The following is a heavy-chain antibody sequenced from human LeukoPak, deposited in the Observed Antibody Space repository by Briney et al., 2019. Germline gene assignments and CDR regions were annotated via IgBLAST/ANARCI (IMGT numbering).Heavy chain of an antibody. D-gene: IGHD3-10*01. Sequence: ASVKVSCKASGYTFTGYYMHWVRQAPGQGLEWMGWINPNSGGTNYAQKFQGRVTMTRDTSISTAYMELSRLRSDDTAVYYCARLNYYGSGTPWYRFDPWGQGTLVTVSS. CDR3: ARLNYYGSGTPWYRFDP. CDR1: GYTFTGYY. CDR2: INPNSGGT. V-gene: IGHV1-2*02. J-gene: IGHJ5*02.